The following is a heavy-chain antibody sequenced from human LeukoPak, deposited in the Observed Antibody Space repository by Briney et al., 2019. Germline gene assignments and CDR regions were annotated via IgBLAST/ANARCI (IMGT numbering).Heavy chain of an antibody. CDR3: SLLYSGSYLLPLEY. Sequence: GASLQISCECSGSIFTSYWIGWGRQVPGKGVEGVGIIYTSDSDTRYSPFFQGQVTISVDKSISTASLQWSSLKASATAMYYCSLLYSGSYLLPLEYWGQGTLVTVSS. D-gene: IGHD1-26*01. J-gene: IGHJ4*02. CDR1: GSIFTSYW. CDR2: IYTSDSDT. V-gene: IGHV5-51*01.